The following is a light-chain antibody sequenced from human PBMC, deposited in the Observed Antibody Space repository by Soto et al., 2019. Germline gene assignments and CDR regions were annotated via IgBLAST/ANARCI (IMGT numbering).Light chain of an antibody. CDR1: QSITKF. CDR3: QQRLTGPWP. J-gene: IGKJ1*01. CDR2: AAS. Sequence: EIVLTQSPATLSLSPGDGATLSCRASQSITKFLAWYQQRPGQPPRLLIYAASARASGVPARFSCSGSGTEFTLPSSRLAPEDFASYSCQQRLTGPWPFGQGTRV. V-gene: IGKV3-11*01.